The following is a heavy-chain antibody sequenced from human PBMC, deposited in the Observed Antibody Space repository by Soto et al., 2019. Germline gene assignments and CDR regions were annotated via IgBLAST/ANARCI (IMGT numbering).Heavy chain of an antibody. D-gene: IGHD3-3*01. CDR3: AKDSEWLLYLFDY. Sequence: GGSLRLSCAASEFTFSSYAMSWVRQAPGKGLEWVSAISGSGGSTYYADSVKGRFTISRDNSKNTLYLQMNSLRAEDTAVYYCAKDSEWLLYLFDYWGQGTLVTVSS. CDR1: EFTFSSYA. CDR2: ISGSGGST. J-gene: IGHJ4*02. V-gene: IGHV3-23*01.